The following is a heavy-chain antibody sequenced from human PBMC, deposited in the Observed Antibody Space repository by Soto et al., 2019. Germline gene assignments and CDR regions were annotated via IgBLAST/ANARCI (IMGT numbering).Heavy chain of an antibody. CDR1: GGSINNYC. D-gene: IGHD6-13*01. Sequence: SETLSLTCSVSGGSINNYCWSWIRQPPGKGPEWIGYMCYSGSSNYNPSLKSRVSISVATSKSQFSLKLNSVTAPDTAAYYCARAINAAAPGTLDYWGPGTLVTVSS. CDR3: ARAINAAAPGTLDY. CDR2: MCYSGSS. J-gene: IGHJ4*02. V-gene: IGHV4-59*01.